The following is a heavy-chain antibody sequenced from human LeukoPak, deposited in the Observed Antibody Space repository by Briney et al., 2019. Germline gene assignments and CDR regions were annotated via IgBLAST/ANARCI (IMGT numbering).Heavy chain of an antibody. V-gene: IGHV1-46*01. CDR3: ARWKRGALERTLGVLFASYYTYYYMDV. Sequence: ASVKVSCKASGYTFTKYYIHWVRQAPGQGLEWMGMINPSDGATTYAQRFQGRVTMTRDMSTTTVYMDQRSLRSEDTAVYFCARWKRGALERTLGVLFASYYTYYYMDVWGRGTTVTVSS. D-gene: IGHD3-3*01. CDR1: GYTFTKYY. CDR2: INPSDGAT. J-gene: IGHJ6*03.